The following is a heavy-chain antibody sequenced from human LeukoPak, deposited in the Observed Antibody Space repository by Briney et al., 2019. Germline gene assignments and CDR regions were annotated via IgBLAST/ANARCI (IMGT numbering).Heavy chain of an antibody. CDR2: IIPIFGTA. J-gene: IGHJ4*02. D-gene: IGHD6-19*01. Sequence: ASVKVSCKASGGTFSSYAISWVRQAPGQGLEWMGGIIPIFGTANYAQKLQGRVTMTTDTSTSTAYMELRSLRSDDTAVYYCATVAGTGWPFDYWGQGTLVTVSS. CDR1: GGTFSSYA. V-gene: IGHV1-69*05. CDR3: ATVAGTGWPFDY.